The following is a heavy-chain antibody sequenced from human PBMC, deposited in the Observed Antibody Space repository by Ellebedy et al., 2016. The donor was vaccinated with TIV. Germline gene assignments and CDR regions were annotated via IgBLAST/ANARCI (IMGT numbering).Heavy chain of an antibody. J-gene: IGHJ4*02. CDR1: GYTFTTYD. V-gene: IGHV1-18*04. CDR3: ATEAAGTYNFDY. CDR2: ISPYNGNT. D-gene: IGHD5-18*01. Sequence: ASVKVSCXASGYTFTTYDISWVRQAPGQGLEWMGWISPYNGNTKYAQKLQGRVTLTRDTSTTTVYMEMSSLRSEDTAVYYCATEAAGTYNFDYWGQGTLVTVSS.